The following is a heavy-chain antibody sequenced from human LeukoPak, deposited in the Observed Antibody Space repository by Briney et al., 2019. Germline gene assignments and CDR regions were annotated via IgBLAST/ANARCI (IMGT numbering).Heavy chain of an antibody. V-gene: IGHV4-39*07. D-gene: IGHD2-15*01. J-gene: IGHJ6*03. CDR3: ARAEGYCSGGSCVNYYYYYMDV. CDR1: GGSISSSSYY. Sequence: PSETLSLTCTVSGGSISSSSYYWGWIRQPPGKGLEWIGSIYYSGSTYYNPSLKSRVTISVDTSKNQFSLKLSSVTAADTAVYYCARAEGYCSGGSCVNYYYYYMDVWGKGTTVTISS. CDR2: IYYSGST.